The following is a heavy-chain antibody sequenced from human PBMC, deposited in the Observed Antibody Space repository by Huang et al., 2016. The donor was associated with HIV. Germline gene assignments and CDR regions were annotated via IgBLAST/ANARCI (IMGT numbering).Heavy chain of an antibody. CDR1: GYSFSIYW. Sequence: EVQLVQSGAEVKKPGESLKISCTGSGYSFSIYWIAWVGQTPGKGLEWRGIIYPFASKSTYSPSFEGHVSISVDKSINTVYLHWSSLKASDTAIYYCAKGRRAFDVWGQGTWVTVSS. CDR3: AKGRRAFDV. V-gene: IGHV5-51*03. J-gene: IGHJ3*01. CDR2: IYPFASKS.